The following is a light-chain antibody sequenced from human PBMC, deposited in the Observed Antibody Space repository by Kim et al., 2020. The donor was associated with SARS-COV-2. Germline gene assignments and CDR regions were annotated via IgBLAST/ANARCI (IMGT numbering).Light chain of an antibody. J-gene: IGLJ3*02. CDR3: NSRGSSGMPWV. CDR1: SLRSYY. V-gene: IGLV3-19*01. CDR2: GKN. Sequence: SSELTQDPAVSVALGQTVRITCQGDSLRSYYASWYQQKPGQAPLLVIYGKNNRPSGIPDRFSGSNSGNTASLTITGTQAEDEADYYCNSRGSSGMPWVFGGGTQLTVL.